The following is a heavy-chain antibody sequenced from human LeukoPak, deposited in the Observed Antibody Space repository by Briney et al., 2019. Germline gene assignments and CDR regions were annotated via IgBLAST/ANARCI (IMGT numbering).Heavy chain of an antibody. V-gene: IGHV3-23*02. CDR3: ARAPGNYDFWSGYYTGPHFDY. D-gene: IGHD3-3*01. Sequence: PGGSLRLSCVASGFNFGAYPMGWVRQAPGKGLEWVSTIGATDNSKYYRDSVKGRFTISRDNFKNTLYLQMNNLRAEDTAVYYCARAPGNYDFWSGYYTGPHFDYWGQGTLVTVSS. CDR1: GFNFGAYP. CDR2: IGATDNSK. J-gene: IGHJ4*02.